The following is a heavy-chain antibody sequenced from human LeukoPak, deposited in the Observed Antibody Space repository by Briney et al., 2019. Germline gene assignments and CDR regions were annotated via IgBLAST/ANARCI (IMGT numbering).Heavy chain of an antibody. CDR1: GFTFSNYG. CDR3: ARDDYVWGVNYYYYYMDV. D-gene: IGHD3-16*01. CDR2: ISGSGVTT. J-gene: IGHJ6*03. V-gene: IGHV3-23*01. Sequence: GGSLRLSCAASGFTFSNYGMSWVRQAPGKGLEWVSAISGSGVTTYYADSVQGRFTISRDNSKNTLYLQMNSLRAEDTAVYYCARDDYVWGVNYYYYYMDVWGKGTTVTVSS.